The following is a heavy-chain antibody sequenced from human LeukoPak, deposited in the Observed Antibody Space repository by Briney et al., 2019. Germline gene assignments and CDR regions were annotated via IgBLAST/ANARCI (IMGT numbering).Heavy chain of an antibody. CDR3: ATTTSGSSHFDF. Sequence: SETLSLTCAVSGYSISTSNWWGWIRQPPGKGLEWIGYIYYSGTAYYHPSLKSRVTMSVDTSKNQFSLKLSSVTAVDTAVYYCATTTSGSSHFDFWGQGTLVTVSS. V-gene: IGHV4-28*01. D-gene: IGHD1-26*01. CDR2: IYYSGTA. CDR1: GYSISTSNW. J-gene: IGHJ4*02.